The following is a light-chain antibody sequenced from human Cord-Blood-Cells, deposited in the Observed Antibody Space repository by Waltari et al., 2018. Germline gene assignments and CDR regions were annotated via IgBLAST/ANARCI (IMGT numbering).Light chain of an antibody. V-gene: IGKV3-20*01. CDR1: QSVSSSY. CDR2: GAS. Sequence: EIVLTQSPGTLSLSPGERATLSCRASQSVSSSYLAWYQPKPGQAPRLPIYGASSRATGIPERFSGSGFGTDFTLTISRLEPEDFAFYYCQQYGSSPISTFGLGPKWISN. CDR3: QQYGSSPIST. J-gene: IGKJ3*01.